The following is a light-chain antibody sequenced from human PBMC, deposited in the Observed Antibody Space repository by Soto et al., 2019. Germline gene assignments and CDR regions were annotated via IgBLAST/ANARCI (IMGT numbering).Light chain of an antibody. CDR1: QSVSSSY. V-gene: IGKV3-20*01. CDR2: GAS. J-gene: IGKJ1*01. CDR3: QQYGSSPWT. Sequence: EIVLTQSPGTLSLSPWERATLSCRASQSVSSSYLTWYQQKPGQAPRLLIYGASNRATGIPGRFSGSGFGTDFILTISRLEPEDFAVYYCQQYGSSPWTFGQGTKVEIK.